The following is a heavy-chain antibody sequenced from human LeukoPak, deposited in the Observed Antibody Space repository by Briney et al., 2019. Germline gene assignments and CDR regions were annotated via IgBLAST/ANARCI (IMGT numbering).Heavy chain of an antibody. V-gene: IGHV1-18*01. CDR1: GYTFTSYG. CDR3: ARWRYFDWLVTNYYGMDV. Sequence: ASVKVSCKASGYTFTSYGISWVRQAPGQGLEWMGWISAYNGNTKYAQKLQGRGTITTDTSTSTATNELSSLRSDDTAVYYCARWRYFDWLVTNYYGMDVWGQGTTVTVSS. J-gene: IGHJ6*02. CDR2: ISAYNGNT. D-gene: IGHD3-9*01.